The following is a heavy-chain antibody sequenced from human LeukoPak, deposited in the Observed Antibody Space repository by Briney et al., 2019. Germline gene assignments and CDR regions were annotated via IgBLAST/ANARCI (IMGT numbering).Heavy chain of an antibody. CDR2: IYSGGST. D-gene: IGHD6-13*01. J-gene: IGHJ4*02. CDR1: GFTVSSNY. V-gene: IGHV3-53*01. Sequence: GGSLRLSCAASGFTVSSNYMSWVRQAPGKGLEWVSVIYSGGSTYYADSVKGRFTISRDNSKNTLYLQMNSLRAEDTAVYYCARYSSTWYVDYWGQGTLVTVSS. CDR3: ARYSSTWYVDY.